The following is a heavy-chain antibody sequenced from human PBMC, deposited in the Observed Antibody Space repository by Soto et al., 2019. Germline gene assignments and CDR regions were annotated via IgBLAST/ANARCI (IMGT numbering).Heavy chain of an antibody. CDR3: RSSSRYSTDV. CDR2: IYGTGNT. J-gene: IGHJ6*02. CDR1: GGSITSSFY. D-gene: IGHD6-13*01. Sequence: QLQLQESGPGLVKPSETLSLSCTVSGGSITSSFYWGWIRQPPGKGLEWIGSIYGTGNTYYNPSLKGPGTISADTSKNQFSLNLVSVTAADTAVYYCRSSSRYSTDVWGQGATVTVSS. V-gene: IGHV4-39*01.